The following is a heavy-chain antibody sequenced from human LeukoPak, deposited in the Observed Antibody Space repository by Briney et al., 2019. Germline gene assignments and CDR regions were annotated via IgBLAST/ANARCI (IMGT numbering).Heavy chain of an antibody. CDR1: GFTFSSYA. V-gene: IGHV3-30-3*01. J-gene: IGHJ4*02. CDR3: ARDVGAVAGNLDY. CDR2: ISYDGSNK. D-gene: IGHD6-19*01. Sequence: GGSLRLSCAASGFTFSSYAMYWVRQAPGKGLEWVAVISYDGSNKYYADSVKGRFTISRDNSKNTLYLQMNSLRAEDTAVYYCARDVGAVAGNLDYWGQGTLVTVSS.